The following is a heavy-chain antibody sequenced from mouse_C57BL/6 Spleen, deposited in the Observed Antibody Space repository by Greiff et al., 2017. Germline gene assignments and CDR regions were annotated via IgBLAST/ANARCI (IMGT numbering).Heavy chain of an antibody. CDR2: IDPSDSYT. J-gene: IGHJ4*01. CDR1: GYTFTSYW. Sequence: QVQLQQPGAELVMPGASVKLSCKASGYTFTSYWMHWVKQRPGQGLEWIGEIDPSDSYTNYNQKFKGKSTLTVDKSSSTAYMQLSSLTSEDSAVYYCARRTGANRAMDYWGQGTSVTVSS. CDR3: ARRTGANRAMDY. D-gene: IGHD3-3*01. V-gene: IGHV1-69*01.